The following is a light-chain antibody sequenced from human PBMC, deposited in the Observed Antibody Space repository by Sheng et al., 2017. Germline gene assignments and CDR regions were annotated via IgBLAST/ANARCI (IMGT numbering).Light chain of an antibody. V-gene: IGKV3-15*01. CDR1: QSVSSN. CDR2: GAS. Sequence: EIVMTQSPATLSVSPGERATLSCRASQSVSSNLAWYQQKPGQAPRLLTKGASTRAAGIPARFSGSGSGTEFTLTISSLQSEDFAVYYCQQYNNWPPYTFGQGTKLEI. J-gene: IGKJ2*01. CDR3: QQYNNWPPYT.